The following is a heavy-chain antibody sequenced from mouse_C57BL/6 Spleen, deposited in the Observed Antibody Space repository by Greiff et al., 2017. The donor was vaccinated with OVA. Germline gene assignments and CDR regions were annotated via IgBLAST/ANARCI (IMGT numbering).Heavy chain of an antibody. D-gene: IGHD1-1*01. CDR2: IWRGGST. CDR3: AKTSSSYDYAMDY. Sequence: QVQLQQSGPGLVQPSQSLSITCTVSGFSLTSYGVHWVRQSPGKGLEWLGVIWRGGSTDYNAAFMSRLSITKDNSKSQVFFKMNSLQADDTAIYYCAKTSSSYDYAMDYWGQGTSVTVSS. V-gene: IGHV2-5*01. J-gene: IGHJ4*01. CDR1: GFSLTSYG.